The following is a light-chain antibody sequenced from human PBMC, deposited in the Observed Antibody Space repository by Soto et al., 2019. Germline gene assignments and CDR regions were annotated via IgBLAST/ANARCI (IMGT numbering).Light chain of an antibody. CDR2: EVS. CDR1: TSDIGTYSY. V-gene: IGLV2-14*01. CDR3: CSSTGISTLL. Sequence: QSVLTQPASVSGSPGQSITISFTGTTSDIGTYSYVSWYQQHAGKAPKLIIYEVSHRPSGVSNRFSGSKSGSTASLTISGLQAEDEAHYCCSSTGISTLLFATGTKVTVL. J-gene: IGLJ1*01.